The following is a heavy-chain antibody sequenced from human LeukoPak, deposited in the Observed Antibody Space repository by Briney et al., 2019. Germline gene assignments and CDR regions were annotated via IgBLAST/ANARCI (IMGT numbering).Heavy chain of an antibody. J-gene: IGHJ4*02. Sequence: ASVKVSCKASGYTFTSFGISWVRQAPGQGLEWMRWISAYNGNTKSAQKLQGRVTMTTDTSSSTAYMELRRLRSDVTAMYYCARATKIAGGGSVDYWGQGTLATVSS. CDR2: ISAYNGNT. V-gene: IGHV1-18*01. CDR1: GYTFTSFG. CDR3: ARATKIAGGGSVDY. D-gene: IGHD2-15*01.